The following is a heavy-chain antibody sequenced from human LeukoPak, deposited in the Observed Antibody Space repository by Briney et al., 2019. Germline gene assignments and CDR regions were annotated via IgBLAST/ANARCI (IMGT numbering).Heavy chain of an antibody. Sequence: GGSLRLSCVAPGLTFSTYAMTWVRQAPGKGLEWVSVISGSGGITYNADSVKGRFTISRDNSKNTLYLQMNSLRADDTAVYYCAKDGPESAVQGYFDHWGQGTLVTVSS. CDR3: AKDGPESAVQGYFDH. V-gene: IGHV3-23*01. CDR1: GLTFSTYA. D-gene: IGHD3-10*01. J-gene: IGHJ4*02. CDR2: ISGSGGIT.